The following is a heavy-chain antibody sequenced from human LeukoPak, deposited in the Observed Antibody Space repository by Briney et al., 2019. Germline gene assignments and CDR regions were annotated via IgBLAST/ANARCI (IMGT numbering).Heavy chain of an antibody. CDR1: GYTFTSYG. CDR2: ISAYNGNT. J-gene: IGHJ4*02. D-gene: IGHD6-19*01. CDR3: ARYYIAVAGREDFDY. Sequence: ASVKVSCKASGYTFTSYGISWVRQAPGQGLEWMGWISAYNGNTNYAQKLQGRVTMTTDTSTSTAYMELRSLRSDDTAVYNCARYYIAVAGREDFDYWGQGTLVTVSS. V-gene: IGHV1-18*01.